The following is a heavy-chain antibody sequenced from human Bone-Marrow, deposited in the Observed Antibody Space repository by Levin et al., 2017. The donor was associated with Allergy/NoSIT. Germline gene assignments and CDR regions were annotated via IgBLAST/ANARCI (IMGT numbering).Heavy chain of an antibody. CDR3: ARDGGGADV. CDR2: IAPDGGEK. D-gene: IGHD4-23*01. Sequence: GGSLRLSCATSGFTFTTYYMNWVRQPPGKGLEWVANIAPDGGEKLYVDSVKGRFAISRDNVKNSFSLQMNNLRPEDTAVYYCARDGGGADVWGQGTTVTVSS. V-gene: IGHV3-7*01. J-gene: IGHJ6*02. CDR1: GFTFTTYY.